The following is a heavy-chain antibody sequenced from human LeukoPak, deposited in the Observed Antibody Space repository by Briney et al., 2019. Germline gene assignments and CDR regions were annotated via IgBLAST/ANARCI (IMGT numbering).Heavy chain of an antibody. CDR1: GFIFSDYA. D-gene: IGHD3-22*01. CDR3: AKEMEGGIVVVWDY. V-gene: IGHV3-23*01. J-gene: IGHJ4*02. Sequence: GGSLRLSCVASGFIFSDYAMNSVRQAPGKGLEWVSTICGRADSTYYAAAVKGRFTISRDNSKNTVFLQMNSPRAEDTAVYYCAKEMEGGIVVVWDYWGQGTLVTVS. CDR2: ICGRADST.